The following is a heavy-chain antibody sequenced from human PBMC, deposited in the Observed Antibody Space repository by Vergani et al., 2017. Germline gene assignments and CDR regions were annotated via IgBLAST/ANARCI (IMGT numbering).Heavy chain of an antibody. Sequence: EVQLLESGGGLVQPGGSLRLSCAASGFTFSSYAMSWVRQATGKGREWVSAIRGSGGSTYYADSVKGRFTISRDTSKNTLYLQMISLGAAATAVYYCATSADSYRRGWLDDYWRQGPLATVSS. D-gene: IGHD6-19*01. CDR3: ATSADSYRRGWLDDY. J-gene: IGHJ4*02. CDR2: IRGSGGST. CDR1: GFTFSSYA. V-gene: IGHV3-23*01.